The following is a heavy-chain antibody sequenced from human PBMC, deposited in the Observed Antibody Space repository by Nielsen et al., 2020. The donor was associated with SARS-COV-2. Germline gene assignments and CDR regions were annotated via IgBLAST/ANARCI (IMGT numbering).Heavy chain of an antibody. V-gene: IGHV3-7*03. Sequence: GESLKISCAASGFTFSSYWMSWVRQAPGKGLEWVANIKQDGSEKYYVDSVKGRFTISRDNAKNSLYLQMNSLRAEDTAVYYCARDGAGWGHYDYVWGNPGDYWGQGTLVTVSS. CDR3: ARDGAGWGHYDYVWGNPGDY. J-gene: IGHJ4*02. D-gene: IGHD3-16*01. CDR2: IKQDGSEK. CDR1: GFTFSSYW.